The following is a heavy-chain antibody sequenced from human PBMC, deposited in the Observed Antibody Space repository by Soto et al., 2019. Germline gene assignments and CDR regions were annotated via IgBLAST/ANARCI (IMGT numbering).Heavy chain of an antibody. CDR2: IYPSDSDV. CDR1: GYSFALYW. D-gene: IGHD3-22*01. J-gene: IGHJ2*01. Sequence: GESLKISCKGSGYSFALYWIGWVRQMPGKDLEWMGIIYPSDSDVRYSPSFQGQVTMSADKSISTVYLQWNSLSDDDTAVYYCARVRNYYDRGADYWYFDPWGRGTLVTVSS. CDR3: ARVRNYYDRGADYWYFDP. V-gene: IGHV5-51*01.